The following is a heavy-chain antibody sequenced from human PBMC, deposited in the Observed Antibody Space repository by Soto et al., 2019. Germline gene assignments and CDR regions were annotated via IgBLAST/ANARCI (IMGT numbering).Heavy chain of an antibody. CDR3: ARDPIVVVAARESKDY. CDR2: ISAYNGNT. J-gene: IGHJ4*02. Sequence: ASVKVSCKASGYTFTSYGISWVRQAPGQGLEWKGWISAYNGNTNYAQKLQGRVTMTTDTSTSTAYMELRSLRSDDTAVYYCARDPIVVVAARESKDYWGQGTLVTVSS. D-gene: IGHD2-15*01. CDR1: GYTFTSYG. V-gene: IGHV1-18*01.